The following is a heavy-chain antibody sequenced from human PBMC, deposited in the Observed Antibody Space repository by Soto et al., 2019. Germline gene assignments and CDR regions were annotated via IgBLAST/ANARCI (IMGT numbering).Heavy chain of an antibody. V-gene: IGHV3-30*18. CDR1: GFTFSSYG. CDR2: ISYDGSNK. J-gene: IGHJ6*02. CDR3: AKSRWGNYYYYYGMDV. Sequence: LRLSCAASGFTFSSYGMHWVRQAPGKGLEWVAVISYDGSNKYYADSVKGRFTISRDNSKNTLYLQMNSLRAEDTAVYYCAKSRWGNYYYYYGMDVWGQGTTVTVYS. D-gene: IGHD3-16*01.